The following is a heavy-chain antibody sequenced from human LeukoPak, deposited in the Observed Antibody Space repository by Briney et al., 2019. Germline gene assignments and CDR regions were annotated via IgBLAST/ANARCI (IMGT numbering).Heavy chain of an antibody. CDR2: ISYDGSNK. CDR3: ARDMGDFWSGFFDY. V-gene: IGHV3-30-3*01. D-gene: IGHD3-3*01. J-gene: IGHJ4*02. CDR1: GFTFSSYA. Sequence: QAGGSLRLSCAASGFTFSSYAMPWVRQAPGKGLEWVAVISYDGSNKYYADSVKGRFTISRDNSKNTLYLQMNSLRAEDTAVYYCARDMGDFWSGFFDYWGQGTLVTVSS.